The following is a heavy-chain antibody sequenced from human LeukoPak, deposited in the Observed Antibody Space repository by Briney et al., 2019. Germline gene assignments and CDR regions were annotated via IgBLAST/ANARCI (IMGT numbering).Heavy chain of an antibody. V-gene: IGHV4-34*01. CDR3: VGGSSWPRPFDY. CDR2: INHSGST. CDR1: GGSFSGYY. Sequence: SETLSHTCAVYGGSFSGYYWSWIRQPPGKGLEWIGEINHSGSTNYNPSLKSRVTISVDTSKNQFSLKLSSVTAADTAVYYCVGGSSWPRPFDYWGQGTLVTVSS. J-gene: IGHJ4*02. D-gene: IGHD6-13*01.